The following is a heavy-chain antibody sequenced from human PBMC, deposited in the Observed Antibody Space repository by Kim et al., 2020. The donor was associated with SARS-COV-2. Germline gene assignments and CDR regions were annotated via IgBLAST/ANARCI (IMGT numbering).Heavy chain of an antibody. J-gene: IGHJ4*02. D-gene: IGHD4-17*01. CDR3: ARDGDDYGDYDYFDY. CDR1: GFTFSSYA. Sequence: GGSLRLSCAASGFTFSSYAMHWVRQAPGKGLEWVAVISYDGSNKYYADSVKGRFTISRDNSKNTLYLQMNSLRAEDTAVYYCARDGDDYGDYDYFDYWGQGTLVTVSS. V-gene: IGHV3-30*04. CDR2: ISYDGSNK.